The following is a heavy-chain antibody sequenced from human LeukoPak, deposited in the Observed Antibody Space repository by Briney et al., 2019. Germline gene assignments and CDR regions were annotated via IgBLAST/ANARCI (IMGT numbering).Heavy chain of an antibody. V-gene: IGHV1-18*01. D-gene: IGHD3-22*01. CDR2: ISAYNGNT. CDR3: ARVYYYDSSGYYFDY. J-gene: IGHJ4*02. Sequence: ASVKVSCKASGYTLTSYGISWVRQAPGQGLEWMGWISAYNGNTNYAQKLQGRVTMTTDTSTSTAYMELRSLRSDDTAVYYCARVYYYDSSGYYFDYWGQGTLVTVSS. CDR1: GYTLTSYG.